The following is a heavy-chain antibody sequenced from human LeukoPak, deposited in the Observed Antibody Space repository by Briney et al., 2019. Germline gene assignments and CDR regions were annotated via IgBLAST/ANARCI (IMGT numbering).Heavy chain of an antibody. D-gene: IGHD6-6*01. V-gene: IGHV1-69*04. CDR2: IIPILGIA. CDR3: AKAYSSSSGGYFDY. J-gene: IGHJ4*02. Sequence: GASVKVSCKASGYTFTSYGISWVRQAPGQGLEWMGRIIPILGIANYAQKFQGRVTITADKSTSTAYMELSSLRSEDTAVYYCAKAYSSSSGGYFDYWGQGTLVTVSS. CDR1: GYTFTSYG.